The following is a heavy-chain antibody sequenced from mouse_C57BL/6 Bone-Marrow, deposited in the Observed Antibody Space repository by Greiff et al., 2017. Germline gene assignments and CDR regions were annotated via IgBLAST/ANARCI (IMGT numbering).Heavy chain of an antibody. CDR1: GYTFTSYW. CDR3: ARSGYYGSSYVFDY. V-gene: IGHV1-55*01. J-gene: IGHJ2*01. D-gene: IGHD1-1*01. Sequence: VQLQQPGAELVQPGASVKMSCKASGYTFTSYWITWVKQRPGQGLEWIGDIYPGSGSTNYNEKFKSKATLTVDTSSSTAYMQLSSLTSEDSAVYYCARSGYYGSSYVFDYWGQGTTLTVSS. CDR2: IYPGSGST.